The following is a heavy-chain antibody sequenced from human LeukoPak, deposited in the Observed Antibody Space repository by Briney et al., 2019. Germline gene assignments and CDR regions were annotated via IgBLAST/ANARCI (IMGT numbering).Heavy chain of an antibody. CDR1: GFTFSIYA. D-gene: IGHD6-13*01. CDR3: ARDRAQELVLDF. Sequence: GGSLRLSCAASGFTFSIYAMSWARHAPGKGLEWDSAIIGSGINTYYAHSGTGRHTTSRDNSKNTLFLQMNSLRAEDTAVYYCARDRAQELVLDFWGQGTLVTVSS. CDR2: IIGSGINT. V-gene: IGHV3-23*01. J-gene: IGHJ4*02.